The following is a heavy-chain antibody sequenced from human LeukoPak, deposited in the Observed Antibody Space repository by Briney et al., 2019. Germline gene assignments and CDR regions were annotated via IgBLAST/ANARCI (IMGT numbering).Heavy chain of an antibody. CDR1: GGTFSSYA. CDR3: ARNSAIAVDDAFDI. J-gene: IGHJ3*02. CDR2: IIPIFGTA. D-gene: IGHD2/OR15-2a*01. Sequence: SVKVSCKASGGTFSSYAISWVRQAPGQGLEWMGGIIPIFGTANYAQKFQGRVTITTDESTSTAYMELSSLRSEDTAVHYCARNSAIAVDDAFDIWGQGTMVTVSS. V-gene: IGHV1-69*05.